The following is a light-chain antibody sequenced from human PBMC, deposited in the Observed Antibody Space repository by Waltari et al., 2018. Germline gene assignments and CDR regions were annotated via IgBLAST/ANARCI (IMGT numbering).Light chain of an antibody. CDR2: DAS. V-gene: IGKV3-11*01. CDR1: QSVSNY. Sequence: EIVLTQSPATLSLSPGERATLSCEASQSVSNYLAWYQQKRGQTPRLLIYDASNRATGIPARFRGSGSGTDFTLTISGLEPEDSAVYYCQLRYSWPPKFTFGPGTKVEIK. J-gene: IGKJ3*01. CDR3: QLRYSWPPKFT.